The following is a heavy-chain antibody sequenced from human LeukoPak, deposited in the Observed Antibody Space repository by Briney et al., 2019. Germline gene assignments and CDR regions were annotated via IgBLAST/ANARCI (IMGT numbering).Heavy chain of an antibody. Sequence: ASVKVSCKASGYYFPTYGISWVRQAPGQGLEWMGWISANSGNTMHAQKFQDRVTMTTDTSTTTAFMELRSLRSDDTAVYYCARDRQYRLEYWGRGTLVTVSS. CDR2: ISANSGNT. CDR1: GYYFPTYG. V-gene: IGHV1-18*01. CDR3: ARDRQYRLEY. J-gene: IGHJ4*02. D-gene: IGHD3-16*02.